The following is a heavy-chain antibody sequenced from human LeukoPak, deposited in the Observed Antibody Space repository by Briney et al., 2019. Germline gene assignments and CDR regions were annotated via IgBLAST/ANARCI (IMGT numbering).Heavy chain of an antibody. J-gene: IGHJ4*02. D-gene: IGHD5-12*01. CDR3: ARYDYGRSGFDY. CDR2: IYSGGST. Sequence: GGSLRLSCAASGFTVSTNYMTWVRQAPGKGLEWVSVIYSGGSTYYADSVKGRFSISRDNSKNTLYLQMNSLRAEDTAVYYCARYDYGRSGFDYWGQGTLVTVSS. CDR1: GFTVSTNY. V-gene: IGHV3-66*01.